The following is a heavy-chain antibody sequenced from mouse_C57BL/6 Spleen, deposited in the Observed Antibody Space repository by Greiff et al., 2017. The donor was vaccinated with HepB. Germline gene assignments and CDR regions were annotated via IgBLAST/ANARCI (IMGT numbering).Heavy chain of an antibody. CDR3: ARENYSNYPYWYFDV. CDR2: IDPANGNT. V-gene: IGHV14-3*01. J-gene: IGHJ1*03. Sequence: EVQLQQSVAELVRPGASVKLSCTASGFNIKNTYMHWVKQRPEQGLEWIGRIDPANGNTKYAPKFQGKATITADTSSNTAYLQLSSLTSADTAIYYWARENYSNYPYWYFDVWGTGTTVTVSS. D-gene: IGHD2-5*01. CDR1: GFNIKNTY.